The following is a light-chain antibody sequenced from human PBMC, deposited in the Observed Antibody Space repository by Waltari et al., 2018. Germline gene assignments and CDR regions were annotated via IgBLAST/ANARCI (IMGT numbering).Light chain of an antibody. Sequence: DIVMTQTPLSLSVTHGQPASTSCNSRQSLLQIDGKTYLYWYLQRPGQPPQRLISEVSNRFSGVPDRFSGSGSGTDFTLEISRVEAGDVGIYYCMQSMELPPTFGQGTRLEIK. CDR2: EVS. CDR1: QSLLQIDGKTY. CDR3: MQSMELPPT. V-gene: IGKV2D-29*01. J-gene: IGKJ5*01.